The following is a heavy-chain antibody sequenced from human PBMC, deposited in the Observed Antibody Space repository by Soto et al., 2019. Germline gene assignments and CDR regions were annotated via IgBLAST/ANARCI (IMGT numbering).Heavy chain of an antibody. D-gene: IGHD3-16*01. CDR3: ARDRNTAKRGGNFDY. J-gene: IGHJ4*02. Sequence: GASVKVSCKASGYTFTSYGISWVRQAPGQGLEWMGWISAYNGNTNYAQKLQGRVTMTTDTSTSTAYMELRSLRSDDTAVYYCARDRNTAKRGGNFDYWGQGTLVTVSS. V-gene: IGHV1-18*01. CDR1: GYTFTSYG. CDR2: ISAYNGNT.